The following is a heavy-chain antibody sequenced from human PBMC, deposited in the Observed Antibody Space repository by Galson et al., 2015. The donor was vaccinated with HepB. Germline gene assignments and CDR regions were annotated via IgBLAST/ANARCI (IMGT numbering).Heavy chain of an antibody. J-gene: IGHJ6*02. Sequence: SLRLSCAASGFTFSSYAMHWVRQAPGKGLEYVSAISSNGGSTYYADSVKGRFTISRDNSKNTLYLQMSSLRAEDTAVYYCVKGFRVYYGSGSYSPPGYYGMDVWGQGTTVTVSS. CDR1: GFTFSSYA. D-gene: IGHD3-10*01. V-gene: IGHV3-64D*06. CDR3: VKGFRVYYGSGSYSPPGYYGMDV. CDR2: ISSNGGST.